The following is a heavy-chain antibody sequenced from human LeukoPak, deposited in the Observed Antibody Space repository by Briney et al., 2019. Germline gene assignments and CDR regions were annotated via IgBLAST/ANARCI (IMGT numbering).Heavy chain of an antibody. CDR1: RLTFSNYA. Sequence: GESLRLSCAASRLTFSNYALSWVPKAPGKGLEWVPSISGTGGSTYYTDSVKGRFTISRDNSKSTLYLQLNSLRAEDTAVYFCAKDALPPDYWGQGTLVTVSS. J-gene: IGHJ4*02. V-gene: IGHV3-23*01. CDR3: AKDALPPDY. CDR2: ISGTGGST.